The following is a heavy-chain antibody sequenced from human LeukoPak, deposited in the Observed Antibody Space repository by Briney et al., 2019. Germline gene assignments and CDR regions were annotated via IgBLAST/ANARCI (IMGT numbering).Heavy chain of an antibody. V-gene: IGHV4-34*01. J-gene: IGHJ5*02. CDR2: INHRGST. D-gene: IGHD3-22*01. CDR3: ARGIGNWFDP. CDR1: GGSFSGYY. Sequence: SETLSLTCAVYGGSFSGYYWSWIRQPPGEGLEWIGEINHRGSTNYNPSLKSRVTISVDTSKNQFSLKLSSVTAADTAVYYCARGIGNWFDPWGQGTLVTVSS.